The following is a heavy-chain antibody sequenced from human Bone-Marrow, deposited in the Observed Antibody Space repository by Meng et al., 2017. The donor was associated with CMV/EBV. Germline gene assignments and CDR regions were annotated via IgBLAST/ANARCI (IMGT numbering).Heavy chain of an antibody. CDR1: GYTFTGYY. CDR3: ARDHSSSWNNWFDP. Sequence: ASVKVSCKASGYTFTGYYMHWVRQAPGQGLEWMGWINPNSGGTNYAQKFQGRVTMTRDTSISTAYMELSRLRSDDTAVYYCARDHSSSWNNWFDPWAQGTLITVSS. V-gene: IGHV1-2*02. D-gene: IGHD6-13*01. J-gene: IGHJ5*02. CDR2: INPNSGGT.